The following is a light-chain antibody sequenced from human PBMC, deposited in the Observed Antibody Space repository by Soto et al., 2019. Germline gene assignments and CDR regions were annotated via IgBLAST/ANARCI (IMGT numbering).Light chain of an antibody. V-gene: IGLV1-51*01. Sequence: QSVLTQPPSVSAAPGQKVPISCSGSSSNIGNSYVSWYQQLPGTAPKLLIYDNDKRPSGIPDRFSGSKSGTSATLGITGLQTGDEAEYYCGTWDSSLSAYVFGTGTKLTVL. CDR2: DND. J-gene: IGLJ1*01. CDR1: SSNIGNSY. CDR3: GTWDSSLSAYV.